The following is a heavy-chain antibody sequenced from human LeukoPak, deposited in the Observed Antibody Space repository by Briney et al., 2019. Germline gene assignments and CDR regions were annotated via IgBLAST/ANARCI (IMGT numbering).Heavy chain of an antibody. D-gene: IGHD3-22*01. Sequence: GESLKISCKGSGYSFTSYWIGWVRQMPGKGLEWMGIIYPGDSDTRYSPSFQGQVTISADKSISTAYLQWSSLKASDTAMYYYARHPSGGYYYDSSGYPDYWGQGTLVTVSS. J-gene: IGHJ4*02. CDR1: GYSFTSYW. CDR2: IYPGDSDT. CDR3: ARHPSGGYYYDSSGYPDY. V-gene: IGHV5-51*01.